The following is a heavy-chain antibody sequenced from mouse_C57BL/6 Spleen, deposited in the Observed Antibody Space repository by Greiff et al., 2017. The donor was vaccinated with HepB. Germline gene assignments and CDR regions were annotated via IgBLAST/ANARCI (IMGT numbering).Heavy chain of an antibody. CDR2: IDPSDSET. V-gene: IGHV1-52*01. CDR1: GYTFTSYW. D-gene: IGHD2-3*01. Sequence: QVQLQQPGAELVRPGSSVKLSCKASGYTFTSYWMHWVKQRPIQGLEWIGNIDPSDSETHYNQKFKDKATLTVDKSSSTAYMQLSSLTSEASAVYYCARGVYDGYSYWGQGTTLTVSS. J-gene: IGHJ2*01. CDR3: ARGVYDGYSY.